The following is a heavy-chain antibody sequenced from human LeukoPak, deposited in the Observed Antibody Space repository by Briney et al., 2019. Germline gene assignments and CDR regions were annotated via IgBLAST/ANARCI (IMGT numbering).Heavy chain of an antibody. CDR3: ARGETAVTSRLDY. V-gene: IGHV3-48*02. CDR1: GFTFTSYS. J-gene: IGHJ4*02. CDR2: ISVTGSTR. D-gene: IGHD4-17*01. Sequence: GGSLRLSCAASGFTFTSYSMNWVRQALGKGLEWLSYISVTGSTRYYADSVEGRFTISRDNVKDSVYLQMTTLRDDDTAVYFCARGETAVTSRLDYWGQGTLVTVSS.